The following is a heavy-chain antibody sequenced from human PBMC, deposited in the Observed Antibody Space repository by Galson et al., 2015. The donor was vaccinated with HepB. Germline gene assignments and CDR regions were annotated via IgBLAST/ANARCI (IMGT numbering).Heavy chain of an antibody. CDR3: AKEMFPYGDYVYYYYGMDV. V-gene: IGHV3-30*18. CDR1: GFTFSSYG. Sequence: SLRLSCAASGFTFSSYGMHWVRQAPGKGLEWVAVISYDGSNKYYADSVKGRFTISRDNSKNTLYLQMNSLRAEDTAVYYCAKEMFPYGDYVYYYYGMDVWGQGTTVTVSS. CDR2: ISYDGSNK. J-gene: IGHJ6*02. D-gene: IGHD4-17*01.